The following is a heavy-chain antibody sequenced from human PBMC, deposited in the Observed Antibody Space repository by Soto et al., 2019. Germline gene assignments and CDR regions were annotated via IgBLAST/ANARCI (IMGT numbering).Heavy chain of an antibody. CDR3: ASDFWSGYPT. V-gene: IGHV4-30-2*01. J-gene: IGHJ4*02. CDR1: GGSISSGGYS. Sequence: SETLSLTCAVSGGSISSGGYSWSWIRQPPGKGLEWIGYIYHSGSTYYNPSLKSRVTISVDRSKNQFSLKLSSVTAADTAVYYCASDFWSGYPTRGQGTLVTVSS. CDR2: IYHSGST. D-gene: IGHD3-3*01.